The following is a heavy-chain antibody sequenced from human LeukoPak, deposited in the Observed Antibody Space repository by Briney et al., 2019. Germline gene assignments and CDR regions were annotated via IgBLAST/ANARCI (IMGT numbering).Heavy chain of an antibody. J-gene: IGHJ4*02. CDR1: GGTFSSYA. D-gene: IGHD1-26*01. Sequence: ASVKVSCKASGGTFSSYAISWVRQAPGQGLAWVGGIIPIFGTANYAQKFQGRVTMTEDTSTDTAYMELSSLRSEDTAVYYCATPNQAYSGAYYFDYWGQGTLVTVSS. CDR3: ATPNQAYSGAYYFDY. CDR2: IIPIFGTA. V-gene: IGHV1-69*06.